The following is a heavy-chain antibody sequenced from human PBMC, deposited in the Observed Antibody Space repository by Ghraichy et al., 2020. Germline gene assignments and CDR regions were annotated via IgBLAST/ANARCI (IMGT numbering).Heavy chain of an antibody. Sequence: SETLSLTCAVYGGSFSGYYWSWIRQPPGKGLEWIGEINHSGSTNYNPSLKSRVTISVDTSKNQFSLKLSSVTAADTAVYYCARGRSCSSTSCYTWDYYYMDVWGKGTTVTVSS. CDR2: INHSGST. V-gene: IGHV4-34*01. CDR3: ARGRSCSSTSCYTWDYYYMDV. CDR1: GGSFSGYY. D-gene: IGHD2-2*02. J-gene: IGHJ6*03.